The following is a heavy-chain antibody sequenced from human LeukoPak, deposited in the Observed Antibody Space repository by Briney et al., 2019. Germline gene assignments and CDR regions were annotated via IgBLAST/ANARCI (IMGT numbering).Heavy chain of an antibody. CDR3: SCSGDSGWQTFDY. Sequence: ASVTVSRKSSGYTFTGYYMHWVRQPPAQGLEWMGLINPKSGGTNSAHKLQGRVTLTSDTSISKASMELHMMSFEHTAVYFYSCSGDSGWQTFDYWGQGNLVTVSS. CDR2: INPKSGGT. CDR1: GYTFTGYY. V-gene: IGHV1-2*07. J-gene: IGHJ4*02. D-gene: IGHD6-19*01.